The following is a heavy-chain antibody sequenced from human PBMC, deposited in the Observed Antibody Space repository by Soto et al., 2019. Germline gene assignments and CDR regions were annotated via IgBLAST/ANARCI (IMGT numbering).Heavy chain of an antibody. D-gene: IGHD6-6*01. CDR3: AKQVRDGTSSPYYFDY. CDR2: MSYDGTKQ. CDR1: GFTFSTYG. Sequence: SLRLSCAASGFTFSTYGMHWVRQAPGKGLEWVAAMSYDGTKQYYVDSVKGRFTISRDNSRNTLFLQLNSLRDEDTAVYYCAKQVRDGTSSPYYFDYWGQGTLVTVSS. V-gene: IGHV3-30*18. J-gene: IGHJ4*02.